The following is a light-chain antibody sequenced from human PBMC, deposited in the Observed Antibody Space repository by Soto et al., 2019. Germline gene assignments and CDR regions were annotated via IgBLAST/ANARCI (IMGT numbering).Light chain of an antibody. CDR3: SSHTSGSTRV. V-gene: IGLV2-14*01. Sequence: QSALTQRASVFASPGQSIAISCTGTFSDVGGYDYVSWYQQHPDKAPKLMIYEVTKRPSGVSNRFSGSKSGNTASLTISGLQPEDEADYYCSSHTSGSTRVFGSGT. CDR1: FSDVGGYDY. J-gene: IGLJ1*01. CDR2: EVT.